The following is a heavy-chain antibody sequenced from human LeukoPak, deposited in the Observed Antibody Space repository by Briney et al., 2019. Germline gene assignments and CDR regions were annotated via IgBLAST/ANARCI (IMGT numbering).Heavy chain of an antibody. D-gene: IGHD3-10*01. J-gene: IGHJ4*02. V-gene: IGHV3-7*01. Sequence: GGSLRLSCAASGFTFSSYWMSWVRQAPGKGLEWVANIKQDGSEKYYVDSVKGRFTISRDNAKNSLYLQMNSLKAEDTAVYYWTRHITMVRGVEDWGQATLVTVCS. CDR1: GFTFSSYW. CDR2: IKQDGSEK. CDR3: TRHITMVRGVED.